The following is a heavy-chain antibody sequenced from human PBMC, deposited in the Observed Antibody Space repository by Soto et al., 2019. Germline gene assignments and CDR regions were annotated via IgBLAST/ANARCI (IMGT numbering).Heavy chain of an antibody. CDR1: GFTFSSYA. D-gene: IGHD3-9*01. V-gene: IGHV3-23*01. CDR2: ISGSGGST. J-gene: IGHJ4*02. Sequence: GVSLRLSCAASGFTFSSYAMSWVRQAPGKGLEWVSAISGSGGSTYYADSVKGRFTISRDNSKNTLYLQMNSLRAEDTAVYYCAKAMDDFHFDWLPIDYWGQGTLVTVSS. CDR3: AKAMDDFHFDWLPIDY.